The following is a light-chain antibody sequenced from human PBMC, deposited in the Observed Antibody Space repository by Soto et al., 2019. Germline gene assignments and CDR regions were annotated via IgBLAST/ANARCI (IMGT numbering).Light chain of an antibody. V-gene: IGKV3D-15*01. Sequence: EIVLTQSPATLSVSPGERATLSCRASQSISRTLAWYQQKPGQPPRLLIYGASNRATGIPDRFSGSGSGTDFTLTISRLEPEDFAVYYCQQYHDWPLTFGGGTRLEI. CDR2: GAS. CDR1: QSISRT. CDR3: QQYHDWPLT. J-gene: IGKJ5*01.